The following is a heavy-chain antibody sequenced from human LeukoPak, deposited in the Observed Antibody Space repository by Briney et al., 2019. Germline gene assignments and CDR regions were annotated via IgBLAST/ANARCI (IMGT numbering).Heavy chain of an antibody. CDR3: ASDIGYSYGHHYFDY. CDR2: IYYSGST. V-gene: IGHV4-59*01. J-gene: IGHJ4*02. Sequence: SETLSLTCTVSGGSITGYYWSWIRQPPGKGLEWIGSIYYSGSTNYSPSLKSRVTISVDTSKKQFSLNLGSVTAADTAVYYCASDIGYSYGHHYFDYWGQGTLVTVSS. CDR1: GGSITGYY. D-gene: IGHD5-18*01.